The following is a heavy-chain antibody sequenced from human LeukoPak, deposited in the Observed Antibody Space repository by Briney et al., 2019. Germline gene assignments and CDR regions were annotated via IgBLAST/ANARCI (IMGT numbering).Heavy chain of an antibody. D-gene: IGHD3-10*01. Sequence: PSETLSLTCAVSGVSISGFYWNWIRQPPRKGLEWVGYSHTGGSISSNPSLNSRVAFSMDTSKNQVSLGLNSVTATDTAVYYCARRRGGFGEGEFDYWGQGIPVTVST. CDR3: ARRRGGFGEGEFDY. CDR1: GVSISGFY. V-gene: IGHV4-4*08. CDR2: SHTGGSI. J-gene: IGHJ4*02.